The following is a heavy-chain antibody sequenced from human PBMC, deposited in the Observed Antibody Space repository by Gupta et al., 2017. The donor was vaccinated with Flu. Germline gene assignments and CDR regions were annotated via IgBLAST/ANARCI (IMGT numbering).Heavy chain of an antibody. V-gene: IGHV4-59*01. D-gene: IGHD1-7*01. CDR2: IYYSGST. CDR3: AREGWNYRLPDY. CDR1: GGSISSYY. Sequence: QVQLQESGPGLVKPSETLSLTCTVSGGSISSYYWSWIRQPPGKGLEWIGYIYYSGSTNYNPSLKSRVTISVDTSKNQFSLKLSSVTAADTAVYYCAREGWNYRLPDYWGQGTLVTVSS. J-gene: IGHJ4*02.